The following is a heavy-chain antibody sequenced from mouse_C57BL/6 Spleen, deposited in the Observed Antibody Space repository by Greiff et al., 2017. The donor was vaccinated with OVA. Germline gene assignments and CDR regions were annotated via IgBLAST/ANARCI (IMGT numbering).Heavy chain of an antibody. J-gene: IGHJ2*01. CDR3: AVITTVEDDY. V-gene: IGHV5-17*01. CDR1: GFTFSDYG. Sequence: EVKLMESGGGLVKPGGSLKLSCAASGFTFSDYGMHWVRQAPEKGLEWVAYISSGSSTIYYADTVKGRFTISRDNAKNTLFLQMTRLRSEDTAMYYCAVITTVEDDYWGQGTTLTVSS. CDR2: ISSGSSTI. D-gene: IGHD1-1*01.